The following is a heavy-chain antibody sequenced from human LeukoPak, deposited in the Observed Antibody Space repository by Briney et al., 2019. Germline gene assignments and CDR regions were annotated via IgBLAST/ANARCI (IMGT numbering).Heavy chain of an antibody. CDR2: ISDDRSIT. D-gene: IGHD5-24*01. Sequence: PGGSLRLSCAASGFTFSRDWMHWVRQAPGKGLVWVSRISDDRSITTYADSVQGRFTISRDNAKSTVFLQMNSLRAEDTAVYYCARGRRDGYNLGYWGQGTLVAVSS. J-gene: IGHJ4*02. CDR3: ARGRRDGYNLGY. V-gene: IGHV3-74*03. CDR1: GFTFSRDW.